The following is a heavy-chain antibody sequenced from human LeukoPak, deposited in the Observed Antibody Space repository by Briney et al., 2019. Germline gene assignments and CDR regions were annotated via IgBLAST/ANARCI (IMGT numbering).Heavy chain of an antibody. J-gene: IGHJ4*02. Sequence: SETLSLTCTVSGGSISSYYWSWIRQPPGKGLEWIGSISYSGSTYYNPSLKSRVTISVDTSKNQFSLKLTSVSAADTAIYFCARLTAVTAGLAYFDYWGQGTLVTVSS. CDR2: ISYSGST. CDR3: ARLTAVTAGLAYFDY. D-gene: IGHD4-17*01. V-gene: IGHV4-59*04. CDR1: GGSISSYY.